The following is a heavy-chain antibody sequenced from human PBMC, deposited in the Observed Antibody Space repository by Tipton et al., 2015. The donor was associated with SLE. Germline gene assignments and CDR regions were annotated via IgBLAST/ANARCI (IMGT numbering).Heavy chain of an antibody. CDR2: IGWNSGSI. V-gene: IGHV3-9*01. CDR3: ARDRGGLVDTGMIEY. D-gene: IGHD5-18*01. J-gene: IGHJ4*02. CDR1: GFTFKNYA. Sequence: QLVQSGRGLIQPGGSLRLSCAASGFTFKNYAMHWVRQVPGKGLEWVSGIGWNSGSIAYADSVKGRFTISRDNAKDSLYLQMNSLRVEDTALYYCARDRGGLVDTGMIEYWGQGTLVTVSS.